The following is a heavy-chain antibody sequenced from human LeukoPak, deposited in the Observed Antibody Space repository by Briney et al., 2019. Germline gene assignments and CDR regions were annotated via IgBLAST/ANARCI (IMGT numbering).Heavy chain of an antibody. V-gene: IGHV3-23*01. CDR1: GFTFTNYA. D-gene: IGHD6-6*01. CDR2: ISGSGGST. Sequence: GGSLRLSCAASGFTFTNYAMNWVRQAPGKGLEWVSAISGSGGSTYYTDSVKGRFFISRDNSKNTLYLQMNSLRADDTAVYYSVKPGLIAPHPPYYFDYWGQGTLVTVSS. J-gene: IGHJ4*02. CDR3: VKPGLIAPHPPYYFDY.